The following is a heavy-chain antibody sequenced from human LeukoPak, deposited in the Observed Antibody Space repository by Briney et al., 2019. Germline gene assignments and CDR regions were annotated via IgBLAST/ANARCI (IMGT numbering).Heavy chain of an antibody. Sequence: ASVKVSCKASGYTFTGYYMHWVRQAPGQGLEWMGWINPNSGGTNYAQKFQGRVTMTRDTSISTAYMELSRLRSDDTAVYYCATVGYSSSWYGENWFDPWGQGTLVTVSS. CDR1: GYTFTGYY. CDR2: INPNSGGT. V-gene: IGHV1-2*02. CDR3: ATVGYSSSWYGENWFDP. D-gene: IGHD6-13*01. J-gene: IGHJ5*02.